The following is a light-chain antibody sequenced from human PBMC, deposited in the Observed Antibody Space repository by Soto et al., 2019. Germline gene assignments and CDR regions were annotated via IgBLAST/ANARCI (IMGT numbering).Light chain of an antibody. CDR1: SSDVGGYDY. CDR3: GSYAGSPDV. CDR2: DVS. J-gene: IGLJ1*01. Sequence: QSALTQPRSVSGSPGQSVAISCTGTSSDVGGYDYVSWFQQHPGKAPKLMIYDVSKRPSGVPDRFSGSKSGNTASLTISGLQAEDEADYCCGSYAGSPDVFGTGTKVTVL. V-gene: IGLV2-11*01.